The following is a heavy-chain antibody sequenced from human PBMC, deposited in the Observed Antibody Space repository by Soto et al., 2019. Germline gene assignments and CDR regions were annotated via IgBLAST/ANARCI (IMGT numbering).Heavy chain of an antibody. CDR1: GGSISSYY. CDR3: ARQLRITIFGVGRDAFDI. D-gene: IGHD3-3*01. CDR2: IYYSGST. V-gene: IGHV4-59*08. Sequence: SETLSLTCTVSGGSISSYYWSWIRQPPGKGLEWIGYIYYSGSTNYNPSLKSRVTISVDTSKNQFSLKLSSVTAADTAVYYCARQLRITIFGVGRDAFDIWGQGTMVTVSS. J-gene: IGHJ3*02.